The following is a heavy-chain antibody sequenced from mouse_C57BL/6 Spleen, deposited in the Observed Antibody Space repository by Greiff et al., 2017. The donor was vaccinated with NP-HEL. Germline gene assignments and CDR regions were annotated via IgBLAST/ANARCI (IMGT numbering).Heavy chain of an antibody. J-gene: IGHJ4*01. CDR2: IWSDGST. CDR1: GFSLTSYG. CDR3: ARHGSEYYAMDY. Sequence: QVQLKQSGPGLVAPSQSLSITCTVSGFSLTSYGVHWVRQPPGKGLEWLVVIWSDGSTTYNSALNSRLSISKDNSKAQVFLIMNSLQTDDTAMYYCARHGSEYYAMDYWSQRTSVTVSS. V-gene: IGHV2-6-1*01.